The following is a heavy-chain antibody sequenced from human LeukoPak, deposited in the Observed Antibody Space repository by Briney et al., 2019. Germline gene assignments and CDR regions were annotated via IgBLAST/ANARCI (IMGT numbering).Heavy chain of an antibody. Sequence: GGSLRLSCAASGFTFSSYAMHWVRQAPGKGLEYVSAISSNGGSTYYANSVKGRFTISRDNSKNTLYLQMGSLRAEDMAVYYCARDNCSSTSCYDLMDVWGKGTTVTVSS. CDR1: GFTFSSYA. V-gene: IGHV3-64*01. CDR3: ARDNCSSTSCYDLMDV. D-gene: IGHD2-2*01. CDR2: ISSNGGST. J-gene: IGHJ6*03.